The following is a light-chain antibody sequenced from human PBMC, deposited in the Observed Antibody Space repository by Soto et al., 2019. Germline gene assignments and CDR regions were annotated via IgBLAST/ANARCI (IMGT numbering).Light chain of an antibody. CDR2: AAS. V-gene: IGKV3-15*01. Sequence: ETVMTQSPATLSVSPGERSTLSCRASQNVGHNLAWYQQRPCQAPRLLIYAASTGAPGNPAMLSGSQSVTEFTLTISNLQSEDFAVYYCQQYYSWPLTFGPGTKVD. CDR1: QNVGHN. J-gene: IGKJ3*01. CDR3: QQYYSWPLT.